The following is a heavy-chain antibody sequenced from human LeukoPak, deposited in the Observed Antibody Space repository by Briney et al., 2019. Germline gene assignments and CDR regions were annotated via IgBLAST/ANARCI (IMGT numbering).Heavy chain of an antibody. CDR2: IIPIFGTA. CDR1: GGTFSSYA. J-gene: IGHJ6*02. Sequence: SVKVSRTASGGTFSSYAISWVRQAPGQGLEWMGGIIPIFGTANYAQKFQGGVTSTTDESTSAAYMELSSVRCEATAVYYCATGSLPIAAAGMGRKYSYYYGMDVWGQGTTVTVSS. D-gene: IGHD6-13*01. CDR3: ATGSLPIAAAGMGRKYSYYYGMDV. V-gene: IGHV1-69*05.